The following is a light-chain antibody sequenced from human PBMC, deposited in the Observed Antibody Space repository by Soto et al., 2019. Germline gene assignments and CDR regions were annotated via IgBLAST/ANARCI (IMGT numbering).Light chain of an antibody. J-gene: IGKJ5*01. CDR3: QQYNNWIT. Sequence: EIVMTQTPATLSVSPGERATLSCRASQSVGSKLAWYQQKPGQAPRVFIYDASTRATGIPARFSGSGSGTEFTLTISSLQSEDSAVYFCQQYNNWITFXQGTRMEIK. V-gene: IGKV3D-15*01. CDR1: QSVGSK. CDR2: DAS.